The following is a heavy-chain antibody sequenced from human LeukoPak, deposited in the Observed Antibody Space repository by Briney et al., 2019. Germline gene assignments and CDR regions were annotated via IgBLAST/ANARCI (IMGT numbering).Heavy chain of an antibody. J-gene: IGHJ4*02. D-gene: IGHD3-10*01. CDR3: ARDPGVLWLGEGDY. Sequence: ASVNVSCKASGYTFTSYYMHWVRQAPGQGLEWMGRINPNSGGTNYAQKFQGRVTMTRDTSISTAYMELSRLRSDDTAVYYCARDPGVLWLGEGDYWGQGTLVTVSS. CDR1: GYTFTSYY. V-gene: IGHV1-2*06. CDR2: INPNSGGT.